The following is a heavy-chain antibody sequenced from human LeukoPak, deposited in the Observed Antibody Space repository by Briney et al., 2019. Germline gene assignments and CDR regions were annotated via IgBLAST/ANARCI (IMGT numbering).Heavy chain of an antibody. CDR2: TSASNGDT. CDR1: GYTFRSYG. D-gene: IGHD3-3*01. V-gene: IGHV1-18*01. J-gene: IGHJ4*02. Sequence: ASVKVSGKASGYTFRSYGINWMRQAPGQGLEWMGWTSASNGDTNYAQTLQGRLTMTTDTPTTTAYLEVRNLNSDDTAVYFCARVPQSGSYFDYWGQGTLVTVSS. CDR3: ARVPQSGSYFDY.